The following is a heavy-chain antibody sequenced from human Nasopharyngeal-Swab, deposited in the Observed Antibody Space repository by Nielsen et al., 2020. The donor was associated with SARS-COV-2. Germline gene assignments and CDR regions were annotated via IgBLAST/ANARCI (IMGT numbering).Heavy chain of an antibody. Sequence: GGSLRLSCAASGFTFSDYYMSWIRQAPGKGLEWVSYISSSSSYTNYADSVKGRFTISRDNAKNSLYLQMNSLRAEDTAMYYCAREYSGSYLGVDYWGQGTLVTVSS. V-gene: IGHV3-11*06. CDR2: ISSSSSYT. D-gene: IGHD1-26*01. CDR3: AREYSGSYLGVDY. J-gene: IGHJ4*02. CDR1: GFTFSDYY.